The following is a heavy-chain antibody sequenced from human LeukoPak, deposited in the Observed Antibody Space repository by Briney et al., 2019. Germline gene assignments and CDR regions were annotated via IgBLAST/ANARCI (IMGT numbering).Heavy chain of an antibody. D-gene: IGHD2-15*01. J-gene: IGHJ6*02. V-gene: IGHV1-8*01. CDR1: GYTFTSYD. CDR2: MNPNSGNT. CDR3: ARGQARYCSGGSCSLSMDV. Sequence: ASVKVSCKASGYTFTSYDINWVRQATGQGLEWMGWMNPNSGNTGYAQKFQGRVTMTRNTSISTAYMELSSLRSEDTAVYYCARGQARYCSGGSCSLSMDVWGQGTTVTVSS.